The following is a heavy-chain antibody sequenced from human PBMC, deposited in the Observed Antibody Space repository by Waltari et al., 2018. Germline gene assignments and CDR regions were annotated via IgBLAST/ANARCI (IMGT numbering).Heavy chain of an antibody. D-gene: IGHD2-15*01. V-gene: IGHV4-4*02. CDR2: VYGGGRT. CDR1: GDSMSSAYW. Sequence: QLQLQESGPGLVKPSGTLSLTCAVSGDSMSSAYWWSWVRQPPGKGLEWIGQVYGGGRTNYNPSVASRVTVALDTYNKQFSLTVTSATAADTAVYYCARDRGRGLYLDSWGPGLLVTVSP. J-gene: IGHJ4*02. CDR3: ARDRGRGLYLDS.